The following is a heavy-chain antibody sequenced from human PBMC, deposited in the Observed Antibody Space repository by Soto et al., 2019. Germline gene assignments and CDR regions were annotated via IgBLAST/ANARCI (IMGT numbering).Heavy chain of an antibody. CDR2: IYYSGST. V-gene: IGHV4-31*03. Sequence: SETLSLTCTVSGGSISSGGYYWSWIRQHPGKGLEWIGYIYYSGSTYYNPTLKSRVTISVDTSKNQFSLKLSSVTAADTAVYYCARGDVDTAMVTHGYWGQGTLVTVSS. CDR3: ARGDVDTAMVTHGY. CDR1: GGSISSGGYY. D-gene: IGHD5-18*01. J-gene: IGHJ4*02.